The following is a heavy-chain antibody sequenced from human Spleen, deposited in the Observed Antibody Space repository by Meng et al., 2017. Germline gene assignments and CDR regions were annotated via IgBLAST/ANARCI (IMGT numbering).Heavy chain of an antibody. J-gene: IGHJ4*02. D-gene: IGHD4-17*01. V-gene: IGHV4-4*02. CDR3: TTLYGDSIL. CDR2: IYHSGNT. Sequence: HVQLQESGPGLVRPSGTLSLTCGVSGGSMTDNWWSWVRQPPEKGLEWIGEIYHSGNTNYNPSLKSRVIMSIDNSKNQFSLKLSSVTAADTAVYYCTTLYGDSILWGQGTLVTVSS. CDR1: GGSMTDNW.